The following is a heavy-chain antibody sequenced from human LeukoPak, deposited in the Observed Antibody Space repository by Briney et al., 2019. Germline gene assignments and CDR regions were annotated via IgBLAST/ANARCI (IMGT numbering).Heavy chain of an antibody. D-gene: IGHD1-26*01. CDR2: INSDGSGT. Sequence: GGSLRLSCAASGFTFSSYWMHWVRQAPGKGLVWVSRINSDGSGTTYADSVKGRFTISRDNAKNTLYLQMNSLRAEDTAVYYCARTTSVSYVGEAFDIRGQGTMVTVSS. J-gene: IGHJ3*02. V-gene: IGHV3-74*01. CDR1: GFTFSSYW. CDR3: ARTTSVSYVGEAFDI.